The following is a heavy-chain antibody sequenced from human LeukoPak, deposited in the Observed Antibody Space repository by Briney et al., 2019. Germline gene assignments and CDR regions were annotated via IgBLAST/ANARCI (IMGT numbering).Heavy chain of an antibody. V-gene: IGHV3-33*01. J-gene: IGHJ4*02. Sequence: PGGSLRLSCAASGFTFSSYGMHWVRQAPGKGLEWVAVIWYDGSNKYYADSVKGRFTISRDNSKNTLYLQMNSLRAEDTAVYYCARDTSGSYYMDYWGQGTLVTVSS. D-gene: IGHD1-26*01. CDR1: GFTFSSYG. CDR3: ARDTSGSYYMDY. CDR2: IWYDGSNK.